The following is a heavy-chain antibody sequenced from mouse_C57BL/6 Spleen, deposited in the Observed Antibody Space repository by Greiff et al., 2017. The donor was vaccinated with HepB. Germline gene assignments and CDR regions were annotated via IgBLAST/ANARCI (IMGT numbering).Heavy chain of an antibody. V-gene: IGHV1-81*01. J-gene: IGHJ2*01. CDR3: ARSIYDGYFDY. Sequence: VKLVESGAELARPGASVKLSCKASGYTFTSYGISWVKQRTGQGLEWIGEIYPRSGNTYYNEKFKGKATLTADKSSSTAYMELRSLTSEDSAVYFCARSIYDGYFDYWGQGTTLTVSS. CDR2: IYPRSGNT. CDR1: GYTFTSYG. D-gene: IGHD2-3*01.